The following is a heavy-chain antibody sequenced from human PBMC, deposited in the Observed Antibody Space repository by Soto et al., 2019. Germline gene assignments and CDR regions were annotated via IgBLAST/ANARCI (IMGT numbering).Heavy chain of an antibody. J-gene: IGHJ4*02. CDR1: GDSVSSNSAA. Sequence: SQTLSLTCAISGDSVSSNSAAWNWIRQSPSRGLEWLGRTYYRSKWYNDYAVSLRSRITLNADISKNHFSVQLNSVTPEDTAVYYCARDYGGYEDYWGKGTLVTVSS. CDR2: TYYRSKWYN. V-gene: IGHV6-1*01. D-gene: IGHD5-12*01. CDR3: ARDYGGYEDY.